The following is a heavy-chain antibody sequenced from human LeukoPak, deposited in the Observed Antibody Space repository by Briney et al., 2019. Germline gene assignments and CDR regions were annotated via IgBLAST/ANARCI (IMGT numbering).Heavy chain of an antibody. CDR3: AKYSLWFGDLFHNYSDY. D-gene: IGHD3-10*01. V-gene: IGHV3-23*01. J-gene: IGHJ4*02. CDR1: GFTFSSYA. Sequence: GGSLRLSCAASGFTFSSYAMSWVRQAPGKGLEWVSAISGSGGSTYYADSVKGRFTISRDNSKNTLYLHMNSPRAEDTAVYYCAKYSLWFGDLFHNYSDYWGQGTLVTVSS. CDR2: ISGSGGST.